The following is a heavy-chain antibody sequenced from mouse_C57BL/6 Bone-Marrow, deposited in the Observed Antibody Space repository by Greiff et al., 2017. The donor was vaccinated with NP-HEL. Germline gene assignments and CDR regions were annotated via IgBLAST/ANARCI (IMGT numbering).Heavy chain of an antibody. J-gene: IGHJ4*01. V-gene: IGHV8-8*01. CDR3: AREPMNYDYRYYYAKDY. CDR2: TWWDAAK. CDR1: GFSLTTFGME. D-gene: IGHD2-4*01. Sequence: QVTLKESGPGILQPSPPLLLPFSFSGFSLTTFGMEVGWIRQPSGKGLVWLAHTWWDAAKYYNPFMTSPITISKDTSKTPVFLKIAYVDTADTATYYCAREPMNYDYRYYYAKDYGGRGTAVTVTA.